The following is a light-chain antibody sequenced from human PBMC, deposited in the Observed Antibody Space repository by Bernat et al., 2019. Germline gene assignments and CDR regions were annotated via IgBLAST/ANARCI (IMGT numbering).Light chain of an antibody. V-gene: IGLV6-57*01. CDR2: EDN. Sequence: NFMLNQPHSVSESPGKTVTISCTRCSGSIASNYVQWYQQRPGSSPTTVNYEDNQRPSGVPERFSGSIDSSSNSASLTITGLKTEDEADYYCQSYDSGTQVFGGGTKLSV. J-gene: IGLJ3*02. CDR1: SGSIASNY. CDR3: QSYDSGTQV.